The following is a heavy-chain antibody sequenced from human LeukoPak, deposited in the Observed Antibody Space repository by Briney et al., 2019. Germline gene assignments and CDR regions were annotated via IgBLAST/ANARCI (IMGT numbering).Heavy chain of an antibody. CDR3: VRRVMGRIAAAAYYYYYYMDV. CDR1: GYTFTGYY. Sequence: ASVKVSCKASGYTFTGYYMHWVRQAPGQGLEWMGWINPNSGGTNYAQKFQGRVTMTRDTSISTAYMELSRLRSDDTAVYYCVRRVMGRIAAAAYYYYYYMDVWSKGTTVTISS. V-gene: IGHV1-2*02. CDR2: INPNSGGT. J-gene: IGHJ6*03. D-gene: IGHD6-13*01.